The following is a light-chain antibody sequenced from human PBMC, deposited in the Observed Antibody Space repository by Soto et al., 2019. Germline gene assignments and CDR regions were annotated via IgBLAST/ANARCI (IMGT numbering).Light chain of an antibody. J-gene: IGLJ2*01. CDR2: DNN. Sequence: QSVLPQPPSVSAAPGQKVTISCSGSSSNVGSNSVSWYQQLPGTAPKLLIYDNNKRPSGMPDRFSGSKSGTSATLDNTGLQTGDEADYYCATWDRSLSVYVLFGGGTKLTVL. CDR3: ATWDRSLSVYVL. V-gene: IGLV1-51*01. CDR1: SSNVGSNS.